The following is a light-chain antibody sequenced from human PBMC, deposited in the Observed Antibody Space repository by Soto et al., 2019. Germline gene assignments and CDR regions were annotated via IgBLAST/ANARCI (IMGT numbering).Light chain of an antibody. CDR2: GGS. J-gene: IGKJ2*01. V-gene: IGKV3-20*01. CDR1: QSVSSSY. Sequence: EVVLTQSPVTLSLSPGERATLSCRASQSVSSSYLAWYQQKPGQAPRLLIYGGSSRATGIPDRFSGSGSGKDFTLTISRLEPEYFAVYYCQQYDTSIWAYTFGQVIKLEI. CDR3: QQYDTSIWAYT.